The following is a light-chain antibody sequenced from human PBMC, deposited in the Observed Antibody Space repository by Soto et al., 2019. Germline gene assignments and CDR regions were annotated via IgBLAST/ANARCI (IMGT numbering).Light chain of an antibody. V-gene: IGKV3-11*01. CDR1: QSVSSY. Sequence: EIVLIQFPATLSLSPGERATLSCRASQSVSSYLGWYQQRPGQAPRLLIYDAFNRATGIPARFSGSGSGTDFTLTISSLEPEDFVVYYCQHRRNWPWTFGQGTKVDIK. CDR2: DAF. CDR3: QHRRNWPWT. J-gene: IGKJ1*01.